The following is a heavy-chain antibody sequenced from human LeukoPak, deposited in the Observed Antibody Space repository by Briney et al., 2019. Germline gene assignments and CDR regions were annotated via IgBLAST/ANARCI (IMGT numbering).Heavy chain of an antibody. D-gene: IGHD5-24*01. CDR1: GGSNSSYY. Sequence: SETLSLTCTVSGGSNSSYYWSWIRQPPGKGLEWIGYIYYSGSTNYNPSLKSRVTISVDTSKNQFSLKLSSVTAADTAVYYCARAEGTRDGYNPFDYWGQGTLVTVSS. V-gene: IGHV4-59*01. CDR3: ARAEGTRDGYNPFDY. J-gene: IGHJ4*02. CDR2: IYYSGST.